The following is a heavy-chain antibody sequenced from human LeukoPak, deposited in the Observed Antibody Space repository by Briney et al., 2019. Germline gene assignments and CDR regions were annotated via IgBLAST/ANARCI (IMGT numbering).Heavy chain of an antibody. CDR1: GDTFSSYA. Sequence: ASVKVSCKASGDTFSSYAISWVPQAPGQGLEWMGGIIPIFGTANYAQKFQGRVTITADESTSTAYMELSSLRSEDTAVYYWARVLHYDLNWFDPWGQGTLVTVSS. V-gene: IGHV1-69*13. CDR3: ARVLHYDLNWFDP. D-gene: IGHD3-3*01. CDR2: IIPIFGTA. J-gene: IGHJ5*02.